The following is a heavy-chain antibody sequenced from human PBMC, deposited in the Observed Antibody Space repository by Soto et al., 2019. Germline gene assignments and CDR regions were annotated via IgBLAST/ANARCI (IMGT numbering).Heavy chain of an antibody. V-gene: IGHV4-34*01. Sequence: NPSETLSLTCAVYGGSFSGYYWSWIRQPPGKGLEWIGEINHSGSTNYNPSLKSRVTISVDTSKNQFSLKLSSVTAADTAVYYCARVPRCIVGATRCKGRFDYWGQGTLVTVSS. CDR1: GGSFSGYY. D-gene: IGHD1-26*01. J-gene: IGHJ4*02. CDR3: ARVPRCIVGATRCKGRFDY. CDR2: INHSGST.